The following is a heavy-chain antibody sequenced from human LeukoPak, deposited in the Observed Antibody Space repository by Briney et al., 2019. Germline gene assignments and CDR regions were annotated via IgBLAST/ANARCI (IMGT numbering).Heavy chain of an antibody. V-gene: IGHV3-23*01. Sequence: GGSLRLSCAGSGFTFNNYAMSWVRRAPRKGLEWVSTIMIGGDGKHYADSVKGRSTISRDRSESTLFLQMDDLRADDTAVYYCVRAAPQNCYPSSCSLFDKWGQGTLVTVSS. CDR2: IMIGGDGK. CDR3: VRAAPQNCYPSSCSLFDK. D-gene: IGHD2-2*01. J-gene: IGHJ4*02. CDR1: GFTFNNYA.